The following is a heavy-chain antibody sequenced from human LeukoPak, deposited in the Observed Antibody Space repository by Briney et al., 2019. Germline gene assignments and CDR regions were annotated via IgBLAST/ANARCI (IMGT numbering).Heavy chain of an antibody. Sequence: SQTLSLTCAISGDSVSSNSAAWNWIRQPPSRGLEWLGRTYYRSKWYNDYAVSVKSRITINPDTSKNQFSLQLNSVTPEDTAVYYCARDLVEMATIGDFYFDYWGQGTLVTVSS. V-gene: IGHV6-1*01. CDR3: ARDLVEMATIGDFYFDY. CDR1: GDSVSSNSAA. J-gene: IGHJ4*02. D-gene: IGHD5-24*01. CDR2: TYYRSKWYN.